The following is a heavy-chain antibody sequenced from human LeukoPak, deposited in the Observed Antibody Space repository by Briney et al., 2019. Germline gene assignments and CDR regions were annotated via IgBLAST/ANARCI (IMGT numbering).Heavy chain of an antibody. Sequence: GGSLRLSCAASGFTFSSYAMHWVRQAPGKGLEWVAVISHDGSNKYYADSVKGRFTISRDNSKNTLYLQMNSLRAEDTAVYYCARDSSSSSYDYWGQGTLVTVSS. CDR3: ARDSSSSSYDY. CDR2: ISHDGSNK. V-gene: IGHV3-30*04. J-gene: IGHJ4*02. D-gene: IGHD6-13*01. CDR1: GFTFSSYA.